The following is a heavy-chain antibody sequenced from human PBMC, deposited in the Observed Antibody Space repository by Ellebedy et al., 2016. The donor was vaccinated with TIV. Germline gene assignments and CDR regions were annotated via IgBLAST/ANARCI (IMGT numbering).Heavy chain of an antibody. J-gene: IGHJ4*02. CDR3: ARELRARNSYGSGY. Sequence: ASVKVSXKASGYTFTGYYMHWVRQAPGQGLEWMGWMNPNSGNTGYAQKFQGRVTMTRNTSISTAYMELSSLRSEDTAVYYCARELRARNSYGSGYWGQGTLVTVSS. V-gene: IGHV1-8*02. CDR2: MNPNSGNT. D-gene: IGHD3-10*01. CDR1: GYTFTGYY.